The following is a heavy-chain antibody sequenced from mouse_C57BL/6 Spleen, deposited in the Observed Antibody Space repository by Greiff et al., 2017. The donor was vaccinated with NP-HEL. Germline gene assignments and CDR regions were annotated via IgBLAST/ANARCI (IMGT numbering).Heavy chain of an antibody. Sequence: QVQLKESGAELVRPGASVTLSCKASGYTFTDYEMHWVKQTPVHGLEWIGAIDPETGGTAYNQKFKGKATLTADKSSSTASMELRSLTSEDSAVYYCTRYGNGEDAMDYWGQGTSVTVAS. CDR2: IDPETGGT. CDR1: GYTFTDYE. V-gene: IGHV1-15*01. CDR3: TRYGNGEDAMDY. D-gene: IGHD2-1*01. J-gene: IGHJ4*01.